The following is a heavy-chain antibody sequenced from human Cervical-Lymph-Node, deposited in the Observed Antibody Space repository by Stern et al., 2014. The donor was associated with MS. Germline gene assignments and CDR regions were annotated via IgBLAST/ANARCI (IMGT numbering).Heavy chain of an antibody. CDR1: GYNFIDYY. CDR3: ASGGQMEY. V-gene: IGHV1-2*02. J-gene: IGHJ4*02. CDR2: INPNMGNT. D-gene: IGHD4-23*01. Sequence: QMQLVQSGAEVKKPGASVKVSCKTSGYNFIDYYLHWVRQAPGQGLEWMGWINPNMGNTNFAEKFQGTVIMTSDPSISTAYMEVSSLTSDDTAVYYCASGGQMEYWGQGTLVTVSS.